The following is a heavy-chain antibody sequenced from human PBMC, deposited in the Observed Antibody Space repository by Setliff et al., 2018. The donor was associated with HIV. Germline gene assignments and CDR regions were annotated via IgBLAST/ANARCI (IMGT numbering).Heavy chain of an antibody. J-gene: IGHJ4*02. V-gene: IGHV3-33*06. Sequence: GGSLRLSCAASGFTFSSYGMHWVRQAPGKGLEWVAVIWYDGSNKYYADSVKGRFTISRDNSKDTLYLQLNSLRAEDTAVYYCAKRSGSYADYWGQGTLVTVSS. D-gene: IGHD3-10*01. CDR1: GFTFSSYG. CDR3: AKRSGSYADY. CDR2: IWYDGSNK.